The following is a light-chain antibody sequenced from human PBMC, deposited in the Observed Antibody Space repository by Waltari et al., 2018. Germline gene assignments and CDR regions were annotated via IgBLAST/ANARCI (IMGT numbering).Light chain of an antibody. CDR1: QSVSTN. V-gene: IGKV1-39*01. CDR3: HQTYSVPPT. Sequence: DIQMTQSPSSLSASVGDSVTITCRASQSVSTNLNWYQQKPGKAPKVLISAASSLQSGVPSRFSGSGSGTEFTITISSLQPEDFATYYCHQTYSVPPTFGGGTKVEIK. CDR2: AAS. J-gene: IGKJ4*01.